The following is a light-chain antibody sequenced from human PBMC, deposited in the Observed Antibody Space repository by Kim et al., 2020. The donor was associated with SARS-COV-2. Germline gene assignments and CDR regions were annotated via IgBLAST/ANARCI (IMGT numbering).Light chain of an antibody. CDR3: QQYNNWPPRYT. CDR1: QSVSSN. Sequence: EIVMTQSPATLSVSPGERATLSCRASQSVSSNLAWYQQKPGQAPRLLIYGASTRATGIPARFSGSGSGTEFTLTISSRQSEDFAVYYCQQYNNWPPRYTFGQGTKLEI. CDR2: GAS. V-gene: IGKV3-15*01. J-gene: IGKJ2*01.